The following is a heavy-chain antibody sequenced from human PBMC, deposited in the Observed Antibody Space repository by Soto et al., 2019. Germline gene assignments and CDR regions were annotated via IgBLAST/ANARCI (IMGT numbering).Heavy chain of an antibody. CDR2: IYYSGST. V-gene: IGHV4-59*08. CDR3: ARRGGEYYFDS. CDR1: GGSISSYY. J-gene: IGHJ4*02. Sequence: PSETLSLTCTVSGGSISSYYWSWIRQPPGKGLEWIGYIYYSGSTYYSPSLKSRVTISVDTSKNQFILRLSSVTAADTAVYYCARRGGEYYFDSWGQGTLVTVSS.